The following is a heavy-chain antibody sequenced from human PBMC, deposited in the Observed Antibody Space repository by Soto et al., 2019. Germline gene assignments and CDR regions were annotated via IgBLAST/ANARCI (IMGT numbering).Heavy chain of an antibody. V-gene: IGHV4-39*01. CDR2: IYYSGST. J-gene: IGHJ4*02. CDR1: GGSISISDYS. D-gene: IGHD6-19*01. Sequence: QLQLQESGRGLVKPSETLSLTCSVSGGSISISDYSWGWIRQPPGKGLEWIGSIYYSGSTYYNPSLKSRVTISVDTSKNQFSLKLSSVTAADTAVYYCARQQHWLLPCNFDYWGQGTLVTVSS. CDR3: ARQQHWLLPCNFDY.